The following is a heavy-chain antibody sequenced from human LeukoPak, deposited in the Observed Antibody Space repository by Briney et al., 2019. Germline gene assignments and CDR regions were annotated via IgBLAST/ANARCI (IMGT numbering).Heavy chain of an antibody. D-gene: IGHD3-22*01. CDR3: ASLYYYDSRWGYMDV. Sequence: PSETLSLTCTVSGGSISSGSYYWSWIRQPAGKGLEWIGRIYTSGSINNNPSLKSRVTMSVDTSKNQFSLKLSSVTAADTAVYYCASLYYYDSRWGYMDVWGKGTTVTISS. J-gene: IGHJ6*03. CDR1: GGSISSGSYY. V-gene: IGHV4-61*02. CDR2: IYTSGSI.